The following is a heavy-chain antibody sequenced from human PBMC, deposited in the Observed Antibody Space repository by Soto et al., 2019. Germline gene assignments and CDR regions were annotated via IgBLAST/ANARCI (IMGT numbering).Heavy chain of an antibody. V-gene: IGHV4-39*06. CDR1: GTSISSTNYY. J-gene: IGHJ4*02. D-gene: IGHD4-17*01. CDR3: ARDFTTAGTPGDDFDY. CDR2: IYYTGMT. Sequence: SETLSLTCTVSGTSISSTNYYWGWIRQPPGKGLEWITSIYYTGMTYYNPSLKSRFTISRDNAKNMVHLQMNSLSADDSAVYYCARDFTTAGTPGDDFDYWGQGTPVTVSS.